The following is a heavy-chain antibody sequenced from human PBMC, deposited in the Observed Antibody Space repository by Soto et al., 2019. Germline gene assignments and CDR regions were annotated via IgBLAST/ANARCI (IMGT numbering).Heavy chain of an antibody. J-gene: IGHJ3*01. CDR1: GFTFGDYA. Sequence: GGSLRLSCTASGFTFGDYAMSWVRQAPGKGLEWVGFIRSKGSGGTSEYAASVKGRFTFSRDDSKSIAYLQMNSLKTEDTAVYYCTRDQPITPWGQGTMVTVSS. CDR2: IRSKGSGGTS. V-gene: IGHV3-49*04. D-gene: IGHD3-10*01. CDR3: TRDQPITP.